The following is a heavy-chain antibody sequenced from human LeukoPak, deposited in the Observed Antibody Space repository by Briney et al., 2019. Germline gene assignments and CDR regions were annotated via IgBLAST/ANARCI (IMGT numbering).Heavy chain of an antibody. CDR2: ISGSGGST. V-gene: IGHV3-23*01. CDR1: GFTFSSYA. Sequence: PGGSLRLSCAASGFTFSSYAMSWVRQAPGKGLEWVSAISGSGGSTYYADSVKGRFTISRDNSKNTLYLQMNSLRAEDTAVYYCARSLGATSYFDYWGQGTLVTVSS. D-gene: IGHD1-26*01. J-gene: IGHJ4*02. CDR3: ARSLGATSYFDY.